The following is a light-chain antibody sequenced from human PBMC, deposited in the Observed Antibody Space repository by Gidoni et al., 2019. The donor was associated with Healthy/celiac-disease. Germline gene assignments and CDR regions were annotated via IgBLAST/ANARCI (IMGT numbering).Light chain of an antibody. CDR2: EVS. J-gene: IGLJ1*01. CDR1: SSDVGGYNY. CDR3: SSYAGSNNLGV. V-gene: IGLV2-8*01. Sequence: QSALTQPHSASGSPGQSVTISCTGTSSDVGGYNYVSWYQQHPVKAPKLMIYEVSKRPSGVPDRFSGSKSGNTASLTVSGLQAEDEADYYCSSYAGSNNLGVFGTGTKVTVL.